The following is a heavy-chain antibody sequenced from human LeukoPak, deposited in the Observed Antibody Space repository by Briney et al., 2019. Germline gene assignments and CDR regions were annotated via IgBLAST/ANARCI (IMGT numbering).Heavy chain of an antibody. D-gene: IGHD3-16*01. CDR1: GFTFSDYI. CDR2: IRRRANSYTT. V-gene: IGHV3-72*01. J-gene: IGHJ3*02. CDR3: TRDGGENGKTAFDI. Sequence: GGSLRLSCAASGFTFSDYILDWVRQAPGKGLEWVGRIRRRANSYTTEYAASVKDRFIISRDDSKNSLYLHMNSLKTEDTAVYHCTRDGGENGKTAFDIWGQGTLVTVSA.